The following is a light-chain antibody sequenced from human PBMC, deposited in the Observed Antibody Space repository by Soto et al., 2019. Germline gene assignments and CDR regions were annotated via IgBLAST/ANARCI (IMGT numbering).Light chain of an antibody. CDR1: SSDVGTYNY. CDR3: SSYTSTSTQV. Sequence: QSALTQPASVSGSPGQSITISCTGSSSDVGTYNYVSWYQQHPGKAPQLMIYEVTNRPSGVSDRFSGSRSGNTASLTISGLLAEDEADYYCSSYTSTSTQVFGTGTKVTVL. CDR2: EVT. V-gene: IGLV2-14*01. J-gene: IGLJ1*01.